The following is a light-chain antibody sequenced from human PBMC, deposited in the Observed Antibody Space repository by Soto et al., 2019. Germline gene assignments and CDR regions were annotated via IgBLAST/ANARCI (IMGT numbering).Light chain of an antibody. Sequence: QLVLTQSSSASASLGSSVNLTCTLSSGHRSYIIAWHQQQPGKAPRFLMRLESSGSQNKGSGVPDRFSGSSSGAARYLTISNLQSEDEADYYCETWNSNTRVFGGWTKLTVL. V-gene: IGLV4-60*03. J-gene: IGLJ3*02. CDR2: LESSGSQ. CDR3: ETWNSNTRV. CDR1: SGHRSYI.